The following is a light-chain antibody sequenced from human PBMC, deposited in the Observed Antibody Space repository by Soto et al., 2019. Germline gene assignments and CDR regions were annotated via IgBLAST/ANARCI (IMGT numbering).Light chain of an antibody. CDR1: QSVSSNY. Sequence: EIVLTQSPGTLSLSPGERATLSCRASQSVSSNYFAWYQQKPGQAPRLLIYGISSRATGIPDRFSGSGSGSDFSLTISRLEPEDFAVYYCEQYGSSPRTFGQGTKVEIK. V-gene: IGKV3-20*01. J-gene: IGKJ1*01. CDR2: GIS. CDR3: EQYGSSPRT.